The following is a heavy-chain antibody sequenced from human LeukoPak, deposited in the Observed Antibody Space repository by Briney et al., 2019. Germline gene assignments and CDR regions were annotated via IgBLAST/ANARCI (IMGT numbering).Heavy chain of an antibody. CDR2: INPNSGGT. J-gene: IGHJ5*02. CDR3: ARQSELIVVVPAAMGWFDP. D-gene: IGHD2-2*01. Sequence: GAAVKVSCKASGYTFTGYYMHWVRQAPGQGLEWMGWINPNSGGTNYAQKFQGRVTMTRDTSISTAYMELSRLRSDDTAGYYCARQSELIVVVPAAMGWFDPWGQGTLVTVSS. CDR1: GYTFTGYY. V-gene: IGHV1-2*02.